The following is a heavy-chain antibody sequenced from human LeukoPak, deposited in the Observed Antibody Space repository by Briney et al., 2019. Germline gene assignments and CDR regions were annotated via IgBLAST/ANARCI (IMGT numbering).Heavy chain of an antibody. D-gene: IGHD5-18*01. CDR2: ISGSGGGT. CDR3: ARDQRGYRYSYDWGQ. CDR1: GFTFSSYA. J-gene: IGHJ4*02. Sequence: PGGSLRLSCAAAGFTFSSYAMSWVRQAPGKGLEWVSGISGSGGGTYYADSVKGRFTISRDNSKNTLYLQMNSLRAKDPAVYYCARDQRGYRYSYDWGQWGQGTLVTVSS. V-gene: IGHV3-23*01.